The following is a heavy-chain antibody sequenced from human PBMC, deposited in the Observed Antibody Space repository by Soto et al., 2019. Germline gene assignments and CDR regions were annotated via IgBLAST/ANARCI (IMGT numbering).Heavy chain of an antibody. CDR3: ATWRGGYTYGLDH. Sequence: GGSLRLSCTASGFTFSSQWLHWVRQAPGKGLMWISRILNDGTTTNYADSVEGRFTVSRDNAKKTMSLQMNNLRAEDTAVYYCATWRGGYTYGLDHWGQGTPVTVSS. D-gene: IGHD5-18*01. V-gene: IGHV3-74*01. J-gene: IGHJ4*02. CDR1: GFTFSSQW. CDR2: ILNDGTTT.